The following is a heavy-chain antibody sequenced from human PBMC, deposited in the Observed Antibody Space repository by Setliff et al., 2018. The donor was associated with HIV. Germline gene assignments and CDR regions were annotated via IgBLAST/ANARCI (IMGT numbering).Heavy chain of an antibody. CDR2: FYPGDSDA. V-gene: IGHV5-51*01. J-gene: IGHJ4*02. CDR1: GYKFSNYW. Sequence: GESLKISCKGSGYKFSNYWIGWVRQTPGKGLEWMGMFYPGDSDARYRPSFEGRVTMSADKSSSSAYLEWSSLTASDTAMYYCASLAGDHWGQGTLVTVSS. D-gene: IGHD3-3*02. CDR3: ASLAGDH.